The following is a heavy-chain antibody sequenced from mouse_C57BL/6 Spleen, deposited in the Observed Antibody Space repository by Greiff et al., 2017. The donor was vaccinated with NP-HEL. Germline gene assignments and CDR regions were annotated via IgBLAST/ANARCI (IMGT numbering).Heavy chain of an antibody. CDR1: GYTFTSYW. Sequence: QVQLQQPGAELVKPGASVKMSCKASGYTFTSYWITWVKQRPGQGLEWIGDIYPGSGSTNYNEKFKSKATLTVDTSSSTAYMQLSSLTAEDSAVYYCARHYDSSHWYFDVWGTGTTVTVSS. J-gene: IGHJ1*03. CDR3: ARHYDSSHWYFDV. D-gene: IGHD1-1*01. V-gene: IGHV1-55*01. CDR2: IYPGSGST.